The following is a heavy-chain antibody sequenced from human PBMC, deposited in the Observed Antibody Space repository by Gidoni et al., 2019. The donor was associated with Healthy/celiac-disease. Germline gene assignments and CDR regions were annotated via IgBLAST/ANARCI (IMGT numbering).Heavy chain of an antibody. D-gene: IGHD1-20*01. CDR1: GGSFSGYY. CDR2: IKHRGST. Sequence: QVKLQQWGAGLLKPSETLSLTCAVYGGSFSGYYWSWIRQPPGKGLEWIGEIKHRGSTNYNPSLKSRVTISVDTYKNQFSLKLSAVTAADTAVYYCARERYNWNDMVGAFDIWSKGTMVTVSS. J-gene: IGHJ3*02. CDR3: ARERYNWNDMVGAFDI. V-gene: IGHV4-34*01.